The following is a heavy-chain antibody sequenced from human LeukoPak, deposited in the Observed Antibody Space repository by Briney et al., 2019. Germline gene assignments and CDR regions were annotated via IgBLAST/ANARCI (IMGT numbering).Heavy chain of an antibody. Sequence: GGSLRLSCAASGFTVSSNYMSWVRQAPGKGLEWVSVIYSGGSTYYADSVKGRFTISRDKSKNTLYLQMNSLRAGDTAVYYCARGEGTGHDDAFDIWGQGTMVTVSS. CDR1: GFTVSSNY. V-gene: IGHV3-53*01. CDR2: IYSGGST. J-gene: IGHJ3*02. CDR3: ARGEGTGHDDAFDI. D-gene: IGHD1-1*01.